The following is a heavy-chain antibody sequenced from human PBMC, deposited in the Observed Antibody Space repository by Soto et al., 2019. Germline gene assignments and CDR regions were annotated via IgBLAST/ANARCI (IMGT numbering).Heavy chain of an antibody. Sequence: EVQLVESGGGLVQPGRSLRLSCAASGFTFDDYAMHWVRQAPGKGLEWVSGISWNSGSIGYADSVKGRFTISRDNAKNSLYLQMNSLRAEDTALYYCAKGIGGWLEGDLDYWGQGTLVTVSS. CDR1: GFTFDDYA. CDR2: ISWNSGSI. D-gene: IGHD3-16*01. CDR3: AKGIGGWLEGDLDY. J-gene: IGHJ4*02. V-gene: IGHV3-9*01.